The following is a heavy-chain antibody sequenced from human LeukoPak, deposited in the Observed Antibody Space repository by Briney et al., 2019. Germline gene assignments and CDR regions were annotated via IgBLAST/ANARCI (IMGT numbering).Heavy chain of an antibody. Sequence: GGSLRLSCAASGFTFSSYWMHWVRQAPGKGLVWVSRIKSDGSSTSYADSVKGRFTFSRDNAKNTLYLQMNGLRADDTAVYYCARDFAYDYVWGSYRSFDYWGQGTLVSVSS. CDR1: GFTFSSYW. V-gene: IGHV3-74*01. CDR2: IKSDGSST. CDR3: ARDFAYDYVWGSYRSFDY. J-gene: IGHJ4*02. D-gene: IGHD3-16*02.